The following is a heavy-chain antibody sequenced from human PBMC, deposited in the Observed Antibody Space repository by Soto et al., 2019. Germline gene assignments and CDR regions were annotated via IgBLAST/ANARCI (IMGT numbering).Heavy chain of an antibody. CDR1: GGTFSSYA. CDR3: ASTNIVVVVAANYYGMDV. Sequence: QVQLVQSGAEVKKPGSSVKVSCKASGGTFSSYAISWVRQAPGQGLEWMGGIIPIFGTANYAQKFQGRVTITADESTSTAYMELSSLRSEDTDVYYCASTNIVVVVAANYYGMDVWGQGTTVTVSS. CDR2: IIPIFGTA. V-gene: IGHV1-69*01. J-gene: IGHJ6*02. D-gene: IGHD2-15*01.